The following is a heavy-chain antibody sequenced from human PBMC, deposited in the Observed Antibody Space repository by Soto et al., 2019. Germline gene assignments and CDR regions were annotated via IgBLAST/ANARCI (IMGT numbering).Heavy chain of an antibody. V-gene: IGHV4-31*03. Sequence: PSETLSLTCTVSGGSISSGGYYWSWIRQHPGKGLEWIGYIYYSGSTYYNPSLKSRVTISVDTSKNQFSLKLSSVTAADTAVYYCARVRRPCTMIVVVTDYLFDVRGQGSSVTGSS. J-gene: IGHJ4*02. D-gene: IGHD3-22*01. CDR1: GGSISSGGYY. CDR3: ARVRRPCTMIVVVTDYLFDV. CDR2: IYYSGST.